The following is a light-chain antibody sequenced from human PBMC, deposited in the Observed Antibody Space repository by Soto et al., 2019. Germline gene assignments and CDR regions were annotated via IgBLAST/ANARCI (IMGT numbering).Light chain of an antibody. V-gene: IGKV3-20*01. CDR1: QTVDSNF. CDR2: AAS. CDR3: LKYGSSPGWT. J-gene: IGKJ1*01. Sequence: EIVLTQSPATLSLSPGERATLSCRASQTVDSNFLAWYQQTPGQAPRLLIYAASTRATGIPDRFSGSGSGTDFTLTIGRLDPEDFAVYYCLKYGSSPGWTFGPGTKVDI.